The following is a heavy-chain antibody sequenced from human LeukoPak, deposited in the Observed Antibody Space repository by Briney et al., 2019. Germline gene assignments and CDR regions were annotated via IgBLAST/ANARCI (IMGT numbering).Heavy chain of an antibody. CDR3: ARVPNRRITIFGVVIKAPPGDY. Sequence: GGSLRLSCAASGFTFSSYWMSWVRQAPGKGLEWVANIKQDGSEKYYVDSVKGRFTISRDNAKNSLYLQMNSLRAGDTAVYYCARVPNRRITIFGVVIKAPPGDYWGQGTLVTVSS. J-gene: IGHJ4*02. CDR2: IKQDGSEK. V-gene: IGHV3-7*01. CDR1: GFTFSSYW. D-gene: IGHD3-3*01.